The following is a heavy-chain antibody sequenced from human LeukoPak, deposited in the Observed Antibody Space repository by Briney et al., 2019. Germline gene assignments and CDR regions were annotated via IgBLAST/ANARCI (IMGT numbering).Heavy chain of an antibody. CDR2: ISYDGSNK. CDR3: AKDPSGYYDSSGY. Sequence: GGSLGLSCAASGFTFSSYGMHWVRKAPGKGQELVAVISYDGSNKYYADSVKGRFTISRDNSKNTLYLQMNSLRAEDTAVYYCAKDPSGYYDSSGYWGQGTLVTVSS. D-gene: IGHD3-22*01. CDR1: GFTFSSYG. J-gene: IGHJ4*02. V-gene: IGHV3-30*18.